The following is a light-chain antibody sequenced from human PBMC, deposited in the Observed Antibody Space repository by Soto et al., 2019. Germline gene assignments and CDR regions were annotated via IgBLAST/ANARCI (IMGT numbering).Light chain of an antibody. V-gene: IGKV3-20*01. CDR1: QSVSSRD. CDR2: GAS. CDR3: QQYATSPRT. Sequence: EIVLTQSPGTLSLSPGERATLSSRASQSVSSRDLAWYQQRPGQAPRLLIYGASTRATGIPDRFSGSGSGTDFTLTISRLEPEDFAVYSCQQYATSPRTFGQGTKVDIK. J-gene: IGKJ1*01.